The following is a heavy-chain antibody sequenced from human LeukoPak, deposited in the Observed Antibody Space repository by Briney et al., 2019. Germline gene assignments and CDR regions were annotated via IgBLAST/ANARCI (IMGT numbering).Heavy chain of an antibody. CDR2: INPNRGGT. V-gene: IGHV1-2*02. CDR3: AILTAVPGTSYYGMDV. J-gene: IGHJ6*02. Sequence: GASVKVSCKASGYTFTGYFMHWVRQAPGQGLEWMGWINPNRGGTNYAQKFQGRVTMTRDTSISTAYMELSRLRSDDTAVYYCAILTAVPGTSYYGMDVWGQGITVTVSS. CDR1: GYTFTGYF. D-gene: IGHD6-19*01.